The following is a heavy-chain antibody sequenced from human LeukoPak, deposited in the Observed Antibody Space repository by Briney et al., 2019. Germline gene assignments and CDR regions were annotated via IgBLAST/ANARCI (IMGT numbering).Heavy chain of an antibody. J-gene: IGHJ5*02. CDR1: GYSISSGYY. CDR2: IYHSGST. D-gene: IGHD7-27*01. V-gene: IGHV4-38-2*02. Sequence: SETLSLTCTVSGYSISSGYYWGWIRQPPGKGLEWIGSIYHSGSTYYNPSLKSRVTISVDTSKNQFSLKLSSVTAADTAVYYCAREGNWGSGFGWFDPWGQGTLVTVSS. CDR3: AREGNWGSGFGWFDP.